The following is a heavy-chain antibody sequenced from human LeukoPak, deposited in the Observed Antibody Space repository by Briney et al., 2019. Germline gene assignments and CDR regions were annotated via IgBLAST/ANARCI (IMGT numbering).Heavy chain of an antibody. J-gene: IGHJ5*02. CDR3: ARIYGSSWFLNWFDP. CDR1: GGSISSGYF. Sequence: SETLSLTCAVSGGSISSGYFWGWIRQPPGKGLECIGTIYHSGSTCYNPSLKSRVTISVDTSKNQFSLKLNSVTAADTAVYYCARIYGSSWFLNWFDPWGQGTLVTVSS. V-gene: IGHV4-38-2*01. CDR2: IYHSGST. D-gene: IGHD6-13*01.